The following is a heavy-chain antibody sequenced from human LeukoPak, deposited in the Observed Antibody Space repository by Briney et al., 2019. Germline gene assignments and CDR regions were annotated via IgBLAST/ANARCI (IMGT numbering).Heavy chain of an antibody. CDR3: ARNPAYDYSDY. J-gene: IGHJ4*02. D-gene: IGHD2-21*01. CDR1: GFTFSSYS. Sequence: GGSLRLSCAASGFTFSSYSMNWVRQAPGKGLEWVANIKETGRELYYMDSVKGRFTISRDNTRNSLYLQMTSLRAEDTALYYCARNPAYDYSDYWGQGTLVTVSS. CDR2: IKETGREL. V-gene: IGHV3-7*01.